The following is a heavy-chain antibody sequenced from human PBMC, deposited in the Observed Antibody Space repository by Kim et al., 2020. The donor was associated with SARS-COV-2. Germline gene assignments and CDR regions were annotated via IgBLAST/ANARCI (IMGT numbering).Heavy chain of an antibody. CDR1: GFTFDDYA. CDR3: ARVVFVSGLYYFDY. J-gene: IGHJ4*02. CDR2: LSWNSGSR. D-gene: IGHD2-21*01. Sequence: GGSLRLSCAASGFTFDDYAMHWVRQAPGKGLEWVSGLSWNSGSRGSADSVKGRFTISRDNAKNSLYLQMNSLRAEDTALYYCARVVFVSGLYYFDYWGQGTLVTVSS. V-gene: IGHV3-9*01.